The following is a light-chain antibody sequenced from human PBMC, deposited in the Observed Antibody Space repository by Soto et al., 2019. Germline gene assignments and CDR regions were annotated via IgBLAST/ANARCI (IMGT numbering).Light chain of an antibody. CDR3: SSYASSTAYV. CDR2: EVS. CDR1: SSDVGGYNY. Sequence: QSVLTQPASVSGSPGQSITISCTGTSSDVGGYNYVSWYQLHPGKAPKLMVYEVSYRPSGVSSRFSGSKSANTASLTISGLKDEDEDDYYCSSYASSTAYVFGTGTKVTV. J-gene: IGLJ1*01. V-gene: IGLV2-14*01.